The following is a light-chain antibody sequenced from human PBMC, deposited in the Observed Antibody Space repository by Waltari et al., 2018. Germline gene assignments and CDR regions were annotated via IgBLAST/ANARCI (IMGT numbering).Light chain of an antibody. CDR2: EVS. V-gene: IGLV2-14*01. J-gene: IGLJ2*01. CDR1: SSDVGGYNY. CDR3: VSYTSRSNRKVV. Sequence: QSALTQPASVSGSPGQSITISCTGSSSDVGGYNYVSWFQQYPGKAPKPRIYEVSNRPSGVSNRCSGSKSGNTASLTSSGLRAEDEADYYCVSYTSRSNRKVVFGGGTKLTVL.